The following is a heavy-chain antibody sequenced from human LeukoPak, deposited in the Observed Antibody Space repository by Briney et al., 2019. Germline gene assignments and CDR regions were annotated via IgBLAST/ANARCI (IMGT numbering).Heavy chain of an antibody. Sequence: SETLSLTCAVYGGSFSGYYWSWIRQPPGKGLEWIGEINHSGSTNYNPSLKSRVTTSVDTSKNQFSLKLSSVTAADTAVYYCARCYDILTGYYCDYWGQGTLVTVSS. V-gene: IGHV4-34*01. CDR1: GGSFSGYY. D-gene: IGHD3-9*01. CDR2: INHSGST. J-gene: IGHJ4*02. CDR3: ARCYDILTGYYCDY.